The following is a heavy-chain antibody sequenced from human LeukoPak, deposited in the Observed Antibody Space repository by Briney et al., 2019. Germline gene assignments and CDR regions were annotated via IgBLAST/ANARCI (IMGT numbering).Heavy chain of an antibody. CDR3: ARGEVLFERPYYYGSGAMPVYYYYMDV. J-gene: IGHJ6*03. Sequence: SETLPLTCTVSGGSISRNSDYWGWIRQPPGKGLEWIGSIYYGGSTYYNPSLKSRVTISEDTSKNQFSLKLSSVTVADTAVYYCARGEVLFERPYYYGSGAMPVYYYYMDVWGKGTTVTVSS. V-gene: IGHV4-39*07. CDR2: IYYGGST. CDR1: GGSISRNSDY. D-gene: IGHD3-10*01.